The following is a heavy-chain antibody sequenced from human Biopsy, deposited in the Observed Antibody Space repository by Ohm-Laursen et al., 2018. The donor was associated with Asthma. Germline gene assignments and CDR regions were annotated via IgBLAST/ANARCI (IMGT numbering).Heavy chain of an antibody. CDR1: GFSFSNYG. CDR2: ISFDGTSR. J-gene: IGHJ4*02. Sequence: SLRLSCAATGFSFSNYGMHWVRQAPGKGLDWVAVISFDGTSRNYTDSVKGRFTISRDNSRNTLHLEMNSLRAEDTAVYFCAKEVFPGWELRRGPDSWGQGTLVTVSS. V-gene: IGHV3-30*18. CDR3: AKEVFPGWELRRGPDS. D-gene: IGHD1-26*01.